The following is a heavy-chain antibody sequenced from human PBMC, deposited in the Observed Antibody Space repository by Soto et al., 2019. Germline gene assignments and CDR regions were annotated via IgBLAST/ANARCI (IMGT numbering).Heavy chain of an antibody. CDR1: GGSISSYY. V-gene: IGHV4-59*12. CDR2: IYYSGTT. D-gene: IGHD1-26*01. Sequence: SETLSLTCIVSGGSISSYYWSWIRQPPGKGLEWIGYIYYSGTTNYNPSLESRVTISVDKSKNQFSLELNSVTATDTAVYYCARDTRDGYYFEYWGQGILVTVSS. CDR3: ARDTRDGYYFEY. J-gene: IGHJ4*02.